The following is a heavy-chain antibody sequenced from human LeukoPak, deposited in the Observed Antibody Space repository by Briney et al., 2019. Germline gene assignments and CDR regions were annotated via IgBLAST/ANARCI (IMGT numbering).Heavy chain of an antibody. Sequence: GGSLRLSCAASGFTFNDYAINWVRQAPGKGLEWVSVISGGTGGSTYYADSVKGRFTISRDNSKNTLYLQMNSLRAEDTAVYYCARDPPRITGFYGMDVWGQGTTVTVSS. D-gene: IGHD1-20*01. J-gene: IGHJ6*02. CDR2: ISGGTGGST. CDR1: GFTFNDYA. CDR3: ARDPPRITGFYGMDV. V-gene: IGHV3-23*01.